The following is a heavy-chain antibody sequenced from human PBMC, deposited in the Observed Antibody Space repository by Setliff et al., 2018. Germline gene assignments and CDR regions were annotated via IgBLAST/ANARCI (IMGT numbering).Heavy chain of an antibody. CDR1: GGSFTNTNNY. V-gene: IGHV4-39*07. Sequence: SETLSLTCSVSGGSFTNTNNYWGWIRQPPGKGLEWIGSIYNSGYTHYKPSLQSRATISVDTSKSQFSLNLSNVTAADTAVYYCARGVSSVSWTPRYWGRGILVTVSS. CDR3: ARGVSSVSWTPRY. J-gene: IGHJ4*02. CDR2: IYNSGYT. D-gene: IGHD6-19*01.